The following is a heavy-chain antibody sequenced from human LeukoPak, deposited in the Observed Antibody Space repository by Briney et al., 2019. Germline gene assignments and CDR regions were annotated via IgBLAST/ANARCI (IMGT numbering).Heavy chain of an antibody. J-gene: IGHJ4*02. CDR2: IIPIFGTA. CDR3: ARASPNYYGSGSYYNY. D-gene: IGHD3-10*01. CDR1: GGTFSSYA. V-gene: IGHV1-69*13. Sequence: AASVKVSCTASGGTFSSYAISWVRQAPGQGLEWMGGIIPIFGTANCAQKFQGRVTITADESTSTAYMELSSLRSEDTAVYYCARASPNYYGSGSYYNYWGQGTLVTVSS.